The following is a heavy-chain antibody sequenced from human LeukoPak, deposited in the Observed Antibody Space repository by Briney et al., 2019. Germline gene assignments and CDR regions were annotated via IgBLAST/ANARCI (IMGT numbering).Heavy chain of an antibody. V-gene: IGHV3-7*01. CDR2: MNQDGSEI. Sequence: ETLSLTCTVSGGSISSSSYYWGWIRQPPGKGLEWVANMNQDGSEIYYLDSVKGRFTISRDNAKNSLYLQMNSLRAEDTAVYYCARLGAPQGTTVTTTRYFDFWGQGTLVTVSS. J-gene: IGHJ4*02. D-gene: IGHD4-17*01. CDR1: GGSISSSSYY. CDR3: ARLGAPQGTTVTTTRYFDF.